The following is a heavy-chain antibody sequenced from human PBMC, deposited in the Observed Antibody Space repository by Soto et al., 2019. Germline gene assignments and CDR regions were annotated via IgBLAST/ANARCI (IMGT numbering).Heavy chain of an antibody. CDR1: GFTFSNYW. V-gene: IGHV3-74*01. J-gene: IGHJ5*02. CDR2: VNTDGSRT. Sequence: PGGSLRLSCAASGFTFSNYWMHWVRQAPGKGLVWVSRVNTDGSRTNYGDSVKGRFTISRDSAKNTLYLQMDSLRVEDTAVYYCARASRVAAAANGDNRFDPWGQGTLVTVSS. D-gene: IGHD6-13*01. CDR3: ARASRVAAAANGDNRFDP.